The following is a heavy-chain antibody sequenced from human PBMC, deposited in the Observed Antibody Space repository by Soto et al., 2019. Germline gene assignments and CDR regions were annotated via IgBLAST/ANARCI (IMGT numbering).Heavy chain of an antibody. J-gene: IGHJ5*02. Sequence: SQTLSLTCSVSGASMSNYYWTCIRQPAGKGLEWIARIYSNGGTHYNPSVKSRVTISLDTSKNQFYLTLNSGTAADTAVYYCAIGQRRSDWFVPGGQGTLVTVSS. CDR2: IYSNGGT. D-gene: IGHD2-2*01. V-gene: IGHV4-4*07. CDR3: AIGQRRSDWFVP. CDR1: GASMSNYY.